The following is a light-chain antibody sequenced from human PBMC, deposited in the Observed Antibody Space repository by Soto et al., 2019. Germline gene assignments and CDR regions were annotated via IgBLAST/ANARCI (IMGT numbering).Light chain of an antibody. CDR2: AAS. J-gene: IGKJ1*01. CDR3: QQSYSVPPT. CDR1: QSITNY. Sequence: DIQMTQSPSSMSASVGDRVTITCRAIQSITNYLTCYQQKPGIAPKLMIYAASSLQSGVPSRFSGSGSGTDFTLTISSLQPEDFATYYCQQSYSVPPTFGQGTKVEIK. V-gene: IGKV1-39*01.